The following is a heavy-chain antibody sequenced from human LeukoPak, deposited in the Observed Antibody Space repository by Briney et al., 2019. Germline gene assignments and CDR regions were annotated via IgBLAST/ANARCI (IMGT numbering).Heavy chain of an antibody. CDR3: ARHKYRYFDY. V-gene: IGHV4-34*01. J-gene: IGHJ4*02. Sequence: SETLSLTCAVYGGSFSGYYWSWIRQPPGKGLEWIGEINHSGSTNYNPPLKSRVTISVDTSKNQFSLKLSSVTAADTAVYYCARHKYRYFDYWGQGTLVTVSS. CDR2: INHSGST. D-gene: IGHD3-16*02. CDR1: GGSFSGYY.